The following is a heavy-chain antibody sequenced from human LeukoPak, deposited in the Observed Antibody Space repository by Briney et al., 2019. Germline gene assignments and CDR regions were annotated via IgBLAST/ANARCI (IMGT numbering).Heavy chain of an antibody. V-gene: IGHV1-2*02. CDR1: GYTFTSYY. D-gene: IGHD1/OR15-1a*01. CDR3: ATAPAEQFVAFDY. CDR2: INPNSGGT. J-gene: IGHJ4*02. Sequence: GASVKVSCKASGYTFTSYYMHWVRQAPGQGLEWMGWINPNSGGTNYAQKFQGRVTMTRDTSISTAYMELSRLRSDDTAVYYCATAPAEQFVAFDYWGQGTLVTVSS.